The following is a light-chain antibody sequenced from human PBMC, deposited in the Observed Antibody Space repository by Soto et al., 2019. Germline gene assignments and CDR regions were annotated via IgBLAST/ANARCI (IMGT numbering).Light chain of an antibody. CDR1: SSDVGGYNY. Sequence: QSSLRHPPSVSSSLGHAITISCTGTSSDVGGYNYVSWYQQRPGKAPKLIIFEVSHRPSGVSNRFSGTKSGNTASLTISGLQAEEETDYYCTSYTSSANNVFGTGTKVTVL. CDR3: TSYTSSANNV. CDR2: EVS. V-gene: IGLV2-14*01. J-gene: IGLJ1*01.